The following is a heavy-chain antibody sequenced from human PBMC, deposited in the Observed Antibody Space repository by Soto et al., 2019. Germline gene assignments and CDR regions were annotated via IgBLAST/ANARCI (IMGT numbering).Heavy chain of an antibody. D-gene: IGHD6-19*01. CDR2: ISYNGGEK. Sequence: GGSLRLSCEVSGFTFSSYGMLWVRQAPGKGLEWVAVISYNGGEKNYLDSVKGRFTISRDNSKNTLYLEMNSLRPDDTALYYCAKGGGAENGWFLDHWGQGTVVTVSS. V-gene: IGHV3-30*18. CDR3: AKGGGAENGWFLDH. J-gene: IGHJ4*02. CDR1: GFTFSSYG.